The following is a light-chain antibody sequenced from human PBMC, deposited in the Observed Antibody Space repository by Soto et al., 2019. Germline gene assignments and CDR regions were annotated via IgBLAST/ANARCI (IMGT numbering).Light chain of an antibody. CDR3: CSYADSGTLI. Sequence: QSALTQPASVSGSPGQSITISCTGTSSNIGNYNLVSWYQHHPGEAPKLLIYEAYKRPSGVSNRFSGSRSGNTASLTISGLQAEDETDYYCCSYADSGTLIFGGGTKLTVL. J-gene: IGLJ2*01. CDR1: SSNIGNYNL. V-gene: IGLV2-23*01. CDR2: EAY.